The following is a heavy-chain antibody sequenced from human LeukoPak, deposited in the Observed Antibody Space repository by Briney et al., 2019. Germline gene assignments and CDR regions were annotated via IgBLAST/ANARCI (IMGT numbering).Heavy chain of an antibody. J-gene: IGHJ5*02. V-gene: IGHV4-59*08. CDR3: ARVENTSGWRFDP. D-gene: IGHD6-19*01. Sequence: SETLSLTCTVSGGSISSYYWSWIRQPPGKGLEWIGYIFYSGSTNYNPSLKSRVTISVDTSKNQVSLKLRSVTAADTAVYYCARVENTSGWRFDPWGQGTLVTVSS. CDR2: IFYSGST. CDR1: GGSISSYY.